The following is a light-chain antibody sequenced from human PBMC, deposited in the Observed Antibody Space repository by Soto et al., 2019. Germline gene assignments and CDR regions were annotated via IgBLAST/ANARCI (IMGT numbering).Light chain of an antibody. J-gene: IGKJ5*01. CDR2: GPS. Sequence: EIVLTQSPGTLSLSPGERATLSCRASQSVSSAHLAWYQQKPGQAPRLLIYGPSSRATGIPDRFSGSGSGTDFTLTISRLEPEDFAVYYCEQYGSSLSITFGQGT. CDR1: QSVSSAH. V-gene: IGKV3-20*01. CDR3: EQYGSSLSIT.